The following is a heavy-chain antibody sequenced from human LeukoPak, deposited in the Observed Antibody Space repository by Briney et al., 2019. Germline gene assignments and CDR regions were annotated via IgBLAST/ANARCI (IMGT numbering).Heavy chain of an antibody. Sequence: SETLSLTCAVYGGSFSGYYWSWIRQPPGKGLEWIGEINHSGSTNYNPSLKSRVTISVDTSKNQFSLKLGSVTAADTAVYYCAREGLHYYFDYWGQGTLVTVSS. J-gene: IGHJ4*02. V-gene: IGHV4-34*01. D-gene: IGHD4-11*01. CDR1: GGSFSGYY. CDR3: AREGLHYYFDY. CDR2: INHSGST.